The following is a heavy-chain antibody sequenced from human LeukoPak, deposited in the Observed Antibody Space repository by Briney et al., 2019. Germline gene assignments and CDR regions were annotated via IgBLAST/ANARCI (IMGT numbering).Heavy chain of an antibody. V-gene: IGHV3-11*04. CDR3: ARRGYSNYVYYFDY. Sequence: GGSLRLSCAASGFTFSDYYMSWIRQAPGKGLEWIAYIGSNGGNIFYADSVKDRFTISRDNAKNSLYLQMNSLRAEDTAVYYCARRGYSNYVYYFDYWGQGTLVTVSS. J-gene: IGHJ4*02. CDR2: IGSNGGNI. CDR1: GFTFSDYY. D-gene: IGHD4-11*01.